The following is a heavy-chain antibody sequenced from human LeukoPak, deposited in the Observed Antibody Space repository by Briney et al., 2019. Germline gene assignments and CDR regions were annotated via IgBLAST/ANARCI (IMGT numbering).Heavy chain of an antibody. CDR1: GFTFSSYA. Sequence: GGSLRLSCAASGFTFSSYAMNWVRQAPGKGLEWVSGISGSGGSAYYADSVKGRFTISRDNSKNTLYLQMNSLRAEDTAVYYCAKQGATAVAAGGDFDYWGQGTMVTVSS. D-gene: IGHD6-19*01. CDR3: AKQGATAVAAGGDFDY. J-gene: IGHJ4*02. V-gene: IGHV3-23*01. CDR2: ISGSGGSA.